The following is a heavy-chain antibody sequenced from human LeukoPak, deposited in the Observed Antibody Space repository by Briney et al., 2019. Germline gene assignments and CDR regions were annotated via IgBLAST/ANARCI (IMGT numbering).Heavy chain of an antibody. CDR1: GGSISSSNW. D-gene: IGHD1-26*01. Sequence: SETLSLTCAVSGGSISSSNWWSWVRQPPGKGLEWIGEIYHSGSTNYNPSLKSRVTISVDKSKNQFSLKLSSVTAADTAVYYCARDRPTHSGSYLDAFDIWGQGTMVTVSS. CDR3: ARDRPTHSGSYLDAFDI. V-gene: IGHV4-4*02. J-gene: IGHJ3*02. CDR2: IYHSGST.